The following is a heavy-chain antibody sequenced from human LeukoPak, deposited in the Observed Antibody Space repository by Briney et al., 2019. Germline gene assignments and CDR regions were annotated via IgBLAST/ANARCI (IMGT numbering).Heavy chain of an antibody. CDR3: ARARRSGGPNFFDY. V-gene: IGHV3-23*01. CDR2: ISGSGGST. J-gene: IGHJ4*02. D-gene: IGHD6-19*01. CDR1: GFTFSSYA. Sequence: HTGGSLRLSCAASGFTFSSYAMSWVRQAPGKGLEWVSAISGSGGSTYYADSVKGRFTISRDNSKNTLYLQMNSLRAEDTALYYCARARRSGGPNFFDYWGQGTLVTVSS.